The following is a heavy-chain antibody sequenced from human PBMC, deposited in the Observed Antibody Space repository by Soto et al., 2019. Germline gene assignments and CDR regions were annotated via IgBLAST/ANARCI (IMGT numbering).Heavy chain of an antibody. CDR2: IYHSGST. V-gene: IGHV4-4*02. Sequence: SETLSLTCAVSGGSISSSNWWSWVRRPPGKGLEWIGEIYHSGSTNYNPSLKSRVTISVDKSKNQFSLKLSSVTAADTAVYYCASYDSSGYYDYWGQGTLVTVSS. CDR3: ASYDSSGYYDY. J-gene: IGHJ4*02. CDR1: GGSISSSNW. D-gene: IGHD3-22*01.